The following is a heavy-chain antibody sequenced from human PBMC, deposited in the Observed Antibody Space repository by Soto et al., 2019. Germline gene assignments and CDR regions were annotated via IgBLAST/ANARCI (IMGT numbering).Heavy chain of an antibody. CDR3: AKLRYFEWSAYNLFEY. Sequence: PGGSLRLSCAASGFTFSSYAMTWVRQAPGKGLEWVSGISGSGVTTSYADSVKGRFTVSRDNSKNTLYLQMNSLRVEDTAVYHCAKLRYFEWSAYNLFEYWGQGTPVTVSS. D-gene: IGHD3-9*01. J-gene: IGHJ5*01. CDR1: GFTFSSYA. CDR2: ISGSGVTT. V-gene: IGHV3-23*01.